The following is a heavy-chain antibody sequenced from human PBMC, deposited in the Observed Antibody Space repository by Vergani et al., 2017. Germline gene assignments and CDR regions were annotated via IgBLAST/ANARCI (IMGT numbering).Heavy chain of an antibody. V-gene: IGHV1-69*01. CDR1: GGTFSSYA. J-gene: IGHJ3*02. Sequence: QVQLVQSGAEVKKPGSSVKVSCKASGGTFSSYAMSWVRQAPGQGLEWMGGIISIFGTENYAQKFQGRVTITADESTSTADMELSSLRSEDTAVYYCAREGVGVAAAGTESFDIWGQGTMVTVSS. CDR3: AREGVGVAAAGTESFDI. CDR2: IISIFGTE. D-gene: IGHD6-13*01.